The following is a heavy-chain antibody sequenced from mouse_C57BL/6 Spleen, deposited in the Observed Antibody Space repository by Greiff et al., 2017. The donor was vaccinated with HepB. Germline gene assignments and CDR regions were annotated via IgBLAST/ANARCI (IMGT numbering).Heavy chain of an antibody. CDR2: ISSGGDYI. CDR1: GFTFSSYA. V-gene: IGHV5-9-1*02. J-gene: IGHJ4*01. Sequence: EVMLVESGEGLVKPGGSLKLSCAASGFTFSSYAMSWVRQTPEKRLEWVAYISSGGDYIYYADTVKGRFTISRDNARNTLYLQMSSLKSEDTAMYYCTRVVSSGYGMDYWGQGTSVTVSS. CDR3: TRVVSSGYGMDY. D-gene: IGHD3-2*02.